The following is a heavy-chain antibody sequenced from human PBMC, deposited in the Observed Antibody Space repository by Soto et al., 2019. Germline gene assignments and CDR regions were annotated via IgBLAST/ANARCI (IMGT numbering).Heavy chain of an antibody. D-gene: IGHD3-10*01. V-gene: IGHV3-13*01. J-gene: IGHJ5*02. CDR2: IGTLSDT. CDR1: GFAFSTFD. CDR3: ARGRSFSYDSTPPPMFDP. Sequence: PGGSLRLSCAGSGFAFSTFDIHWVRQAPGKGLEWVSGIGTLSDTFYAASVQGRFTISRQNAKNSVYLQMNSLRAGDTAFYYCARGRSFSYDSTPPPMFDPWGQGTL.